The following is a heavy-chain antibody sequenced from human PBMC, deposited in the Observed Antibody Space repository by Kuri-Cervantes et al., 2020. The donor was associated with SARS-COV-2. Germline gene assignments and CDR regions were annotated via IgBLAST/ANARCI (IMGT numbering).Heavy chain of an antibody. CDR2: IYYSGST. J-gene: IGHJ5*02. D-gene: IGHD2-2*01. CDR1: GGSFSGYQ. CDR3: ARDPGDCSSTSCHPNWFDP. Sequence: ESLKISCAVYGGSFSGYQWSWIRQPPGKGLEWIGSIYYSGSTYYNPSLKSRVTISVDTSKNQFSLKLSSVTAADTAVYYCARDPGDCSSTSCHPNWFDPWGQGTLVTVSS. V-gene: IGHV4-34*01.